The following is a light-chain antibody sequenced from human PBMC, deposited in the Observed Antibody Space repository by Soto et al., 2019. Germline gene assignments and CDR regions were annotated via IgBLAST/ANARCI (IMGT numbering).Light chain of an antibody. CDR1: QGISSA. Sequence: AIQLTQSPPSLSASVGDRVTITCRASQGISSALAWYQQKPGKAPKVVIYDASSMESGVPSRFSGSGSGTDFTLTLSSLQPEDFATYYCQQFNSEPFTFGPGTKVDI. CDR2: DAS. J-gene: IGKJ3*01. CDR3: QQFNSEPFT. V-gene: IGKV1-13*02.